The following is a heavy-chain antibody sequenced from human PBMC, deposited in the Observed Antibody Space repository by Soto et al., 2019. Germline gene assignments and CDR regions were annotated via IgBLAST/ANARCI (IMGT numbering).Heavy chain of an antibody. CDR2: IYYSGST. V-gene: IGHV4-30-4*01. CDR1: GGSISSGDYY. D-gene: IGHD3-22*01. CDR3: ARAGLYYYDSSGPFDY. Sequence: QVQLQESGPGLVKPSQTLSLTCTVSGGSISSGDYYWGWIRQPPGKGLEWIGYIYYSGSTYYNPSLKSRVTISVDTSKNQFSLKLSSVTAADTAVYYCARAGLYYYDSSGPFDYWGQGTLVTVSS. J-gene: IGHJ4*02.